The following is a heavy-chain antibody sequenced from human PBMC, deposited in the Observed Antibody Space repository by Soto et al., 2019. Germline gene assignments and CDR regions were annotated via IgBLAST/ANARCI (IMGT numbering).Heavy chain of an antibody. D-gene: IGHD5-18*01. CDR1: GGTFSSYT. CDR3: ARGRGYSYGYVSYFDY. V-gene: IGHV1-69*02. J-gene: IGHJ4*02. Sequence: GASVKVSCKASGGTFSSYTISWVRQAPGQGLEWMGRIIPILGIANYAQKFQGRVTITADKSTSTAYMELSSLRSEDTAVYYCARGRGYSYGYVSYFDYWGQGTLVTVSS. CDR2: IIPILGIA.